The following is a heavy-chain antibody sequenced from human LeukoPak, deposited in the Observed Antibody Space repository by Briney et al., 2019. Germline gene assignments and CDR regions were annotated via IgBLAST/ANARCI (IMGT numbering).Heavy chain of an antibody. Sequence: VSVKVSCKASGYTFTGYYMHWVRQAPGQGLEWMGWINPNSGGTNYAQKFQGRVTMTRDTSISTAYMELSRLRSDDTAVYYCAREEQHDSSGYYDRAVDYWGQGTLVTVSS. CDR3: AREEQHDSSGYYDRAVDY. V-gene: IGHV1-2*02. CDR2: INPNSGGT. CDR1: GYTFTGYY. J-gene: IGHJ4*02. D-gene: IGHD3-22*01.